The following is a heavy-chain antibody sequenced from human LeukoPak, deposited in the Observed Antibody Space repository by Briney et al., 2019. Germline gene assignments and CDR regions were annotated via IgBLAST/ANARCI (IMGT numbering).Heavy chain of an antibody. J-gene: IGHJ4*02. CDR3: ARHPFSTPFDY. D-gene: IGHD2/OR15-2a*01. Sequence: SETLSLTCSVSGGSPSGFYWSWIRQPPGKGLEWIGYVYYTGDSNYNPSLKSRVSMSLDTSENQVSLRLSSVTAADTAVYYCARHPFSTPFDYWGRGTLVTVSS. V-gene: IGHV4-59*08. CDR2: VYYTGDS. CDR1: GGSPSGFY.